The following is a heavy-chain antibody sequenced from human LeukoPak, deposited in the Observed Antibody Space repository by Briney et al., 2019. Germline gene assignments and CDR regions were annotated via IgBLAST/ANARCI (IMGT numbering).Heavy chain of an antibody. CDR2: INSDGSST. Sequence: GGSLRLSCAASGLTFSSYWMHWVRQAPGKGLVWVSRINSDGSSTSYADSVKGRFTISRDNAKNTLYLQMNSLRAEDTAVYYCARGGRYSYASFDYWGQGTLVTVSS. D-gene: IGHD5-18*01. CDR1: GLTFSSYW. V-gene: IGHV3-74*01. J-gene: IGHJ4*02. CDR3: ARGGRYSYASFDY.